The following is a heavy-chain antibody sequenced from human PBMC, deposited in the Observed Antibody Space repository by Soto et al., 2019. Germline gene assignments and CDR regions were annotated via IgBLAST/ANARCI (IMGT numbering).Heavy chain of an antibody. CDR2: IMPIFAAP. V-gene: IGHV1-69*06. J-gene: IGHJ4*02. Sequence: QVQLMQSGAEVKKPGSSVKVSCKASGGTISTNVISWVRQAPGQGLEWMGEIMPIFAAPNNAQKFQGRLTITADTSTTTVYMELSSLTSEDTAVYFCATGARYCSGGSCYPYDWGQGTLVIVSS. D-gene: IGHD2-15*01. CDR3: ATGARYCSGGSCYPYD. CDR1: GGTISTNV.